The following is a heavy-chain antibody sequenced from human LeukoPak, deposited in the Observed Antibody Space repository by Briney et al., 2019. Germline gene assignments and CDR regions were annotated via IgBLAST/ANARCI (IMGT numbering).Heavy chain of an antibody. CDR1: GFTFSGYW. V-gene: IGHV3-74*01. CDR3: ARSANYFDTSGQDY. D-gene: IGHD3-22*01. J-gene: IGHJ4*02. Sequence: TGGSLRLSCAASGFTFSGYWMHWVRQAPGKGLVWVSRTNHDDSDTSYADSVKGRFTISRDKAKSTLYLQMNSLRVEDTAVYYCARSANYFDTSGQDYWGQGTLSPSPQ. CDR2: TNHDDSDT.